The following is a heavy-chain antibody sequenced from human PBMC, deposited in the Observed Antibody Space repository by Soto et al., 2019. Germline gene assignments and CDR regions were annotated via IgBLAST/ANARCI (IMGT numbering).Heavy chain of an antibody. J-gene: IGHJ4*02. CDR2: IKQDGSEK. CDR3: ARDRPYYYDRSGYYLDY. CDR1: GFTFSSYW. D-gene: IGHD3-22*01. Sequence: GGSLRLSCAASGFTFSSYWMSWVRQAPGEGLEWVANIKQDGSEKYYVDSVKGRFTISRDNAKNSLYLQMNSLRAEDTAVYYCARDRPYYYDRSGYYLDYWGQGTLVTVSS. V-gene: IGHV3-7*01.